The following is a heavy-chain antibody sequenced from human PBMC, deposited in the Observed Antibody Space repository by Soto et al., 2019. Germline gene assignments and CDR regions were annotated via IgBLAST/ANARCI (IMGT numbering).Heavy chain of an antibody. Sequence: QVHLVQSGAEVKKPGASVKVSCKASGYTFTSYGITWVRQAPGQGLEWMGWISAHNGNTDYAQKRQGRVIVTRDTSTSTAYRELRSLRSDDTAVYYCARGRYGDYWGQGARVTVSS. J-gene: IGHJ4*02. D-gene: IGHD1-1*01. CDR2: ISAHNGNT. CDR3: ARGRYGDY. CDR1: GYTFTSYG. V-gene: IGHV1-18*01.